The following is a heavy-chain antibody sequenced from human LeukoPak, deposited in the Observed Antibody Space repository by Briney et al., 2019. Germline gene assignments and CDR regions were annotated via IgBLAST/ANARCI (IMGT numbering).Heavy chain of an antibody. Sequence: GSLRLSCAASGFTFSSYEMNWVRQAPGKGLEWVSYISSSGSTIYYADSVKGRFTISRDNAKNSLYLQMNSLRAEDTAVYYCARERFYNWFDPWGQGTLVTVSS. J-gene: IGHJ5*02. CDR3: ARERFYNWFDP. CDR2: ISSSGSTI. CDR1: GFTFSSYE. D-gene: IGHD3-10*01. V-gene: IGHV3-48*03.